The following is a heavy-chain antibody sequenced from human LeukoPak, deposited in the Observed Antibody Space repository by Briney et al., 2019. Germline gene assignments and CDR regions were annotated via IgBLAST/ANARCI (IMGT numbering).Heavy chain of an antibody. CDR1: GFTFSSYS. CDR2: ISSSGGTL. V-gene: IGHV3-48*02. J-gene: IGHJ4*02. CDR3: ARGTPNFDY. Sequence: GGSLRLSCAASGFTFSSYSMNWVRQAPGEGLEWVSYISSSGGTLNYADSVKGRFTISRDNAKNSLYLQVNSLRDEDTAVYYCARGTPNFDYWGQGTLVTVSS.